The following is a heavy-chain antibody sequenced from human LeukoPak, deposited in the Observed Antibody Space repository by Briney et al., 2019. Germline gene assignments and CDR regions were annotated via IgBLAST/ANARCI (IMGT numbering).Heavy chain of an antibody. D-gene: IGHD6-13*01. J-gene: IGHJ4*02. Sequence: SETLSLTCTVPGGSISSYYWSWIRQPPGKGLGWIGYIYYSGTTNYNPSLKSRVTISEDTSKNQFSVKLSAVTAADQGVYYWARGVYIAAAQYGYWGQGTLATVSS. CDR3: ARGVYIAAAQYGY. CDR1: GGSISSYY. V-gene: IGHV4-59*01. CDR2: IYYSGTT.